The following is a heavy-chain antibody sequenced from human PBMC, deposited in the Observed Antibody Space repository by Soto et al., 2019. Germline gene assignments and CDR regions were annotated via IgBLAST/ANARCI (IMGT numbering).Heavy chain of an antibody. D-gene: IGHD5-18*01. CDR3: ARRVTCLVTSGYYYYYMDV. V-gene: IGHV5-51*01. J-gene: IGHJ6*03. CDR2: IYPGDSDT. Sequence: PGESLKISCKGSGYTFANYWIGWVRQMPGKGLEWMGVIYPGDSDTRYSPSFQGQVTISADKSISPAYLQWSSLRASDTAMYYCARRVTCLVTSGYYYYYMDVWGKGTTVTVSS. CDR1: GYTFANYW.